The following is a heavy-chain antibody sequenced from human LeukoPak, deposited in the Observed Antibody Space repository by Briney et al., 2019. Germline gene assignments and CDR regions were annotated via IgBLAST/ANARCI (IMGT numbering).Heavy chain of an antibody. V-gene: IGHV3-43*01. CDR2: ISWDGGST. D-gene: IGHD3-3*01. J-gene: IGHJ4*02. CDR3: ARPRDVLRFLEWSGDFDY. CDR1: GFTFDDYT. Sequence: GGSLRLSCAASGFTFDDYTMHWVRQAPGKGLEWVSLISWDGGSTYHADSVKGRFTISRDNSKNSLYLQMNSLRTEDTALYYCARPRDVLRFLEWSGDFDYWGQGTLVTVSS.